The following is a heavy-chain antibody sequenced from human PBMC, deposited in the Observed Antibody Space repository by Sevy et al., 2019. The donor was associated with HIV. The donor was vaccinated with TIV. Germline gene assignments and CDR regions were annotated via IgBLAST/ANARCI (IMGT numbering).Heavy chain of an antibody. V-gene: IGHV3-7*01. J-gene: IGHJ3*02. D-gene: IGHD1-26*01. CDR1: GFTFSSNW. Sequence: GGSLRLSCAASGFTFSSNWMSWVRQAPGKGLEWVANIKQDGCEIYYVDSVKGRFTISRDNAKNSLYLQMSSLRAEDTAVYYCVRERGISFIVGATTGAFDIWGQGTMVTVSS. CDR3: VRERGISFIVGATTGAFDI. CDR2: IKQDGCEI.